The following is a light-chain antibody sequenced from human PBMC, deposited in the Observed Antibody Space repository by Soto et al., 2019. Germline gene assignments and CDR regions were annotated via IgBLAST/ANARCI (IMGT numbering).Light chain of an antibody. CDR2: GAS. V-gene: IGKV3D-7*01. CDR1: QIVSSSN. Sequence: EIVVTQSKGTLSFSPGERATLSSRASQIVSSSNLPCNQQKPGQAPRLLIMGASTRATGIQPRFRGSGSGTDFPLPLRSLRSGHFPVYFSQPFQGWPLTSGGGPKV. CDR3: QPFQGWPLT. J-gene: IGKJ4*01.